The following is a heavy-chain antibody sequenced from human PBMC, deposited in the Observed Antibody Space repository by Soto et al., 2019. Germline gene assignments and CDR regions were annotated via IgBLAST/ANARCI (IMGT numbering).Heavy chain of an antibody. V-gene: IGHV4-39*01. CDR1: GGSISSSSYY. CDR2: IYYSGST. J-gene: IGHJ4*02. Sequence: SETLSLTCTVSGGSISSSSYYWGWIRQPPGKGLEWIGSIYYSGSTYYNPSLKSRVTISVDTSKNQFSLKLSSVTAADTAVYYCARSAILTGYYSDYWGQGTLVTVSS. CDR3: ARSAILTGYYSDY. D-gene: IGHD3-9*01.